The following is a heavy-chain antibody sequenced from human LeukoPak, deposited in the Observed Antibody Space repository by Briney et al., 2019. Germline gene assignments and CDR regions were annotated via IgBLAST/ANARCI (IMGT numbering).Heavy chain of an antibody. V-gene: IGHV4-59*01. CDR2: IYYSGST. D-gene: IGHD6-13*01. CDR1: GGSISNYY. Sequence: SETLSLTCTVSGGSISNYYWSWVRQSPGKGLEWIGYIYYSGSTSYNPSLKSRVTISVDTSKNQFSLKLTSVIAADTAVYYCARGAIPGRMAAAGKSWFDPWGQGTLVTVSS. CDR3: ARGAIPGRMAAAGKSWFDP. J-gene: IGHJ5*02.